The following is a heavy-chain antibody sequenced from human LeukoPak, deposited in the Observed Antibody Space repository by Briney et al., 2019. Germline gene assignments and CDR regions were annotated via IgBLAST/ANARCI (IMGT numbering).Heavy chain of an antibody. D-gene: IGHD1-26*01. CDR1: GFTFSSYW. CDR2: INSDGSST. CDR3: ARGGEWELDI. V-gene: IGHV3-74*01. Sequence: GGSLRLSCAASGFTFSSYWMHWVRQAPGKGLVWVSLINSDGSSTSYADSVKGRFTISRDNAKNTLSLQMNSLRAEDTAVYYCARGGEWELDIWGQGTMVTVSS. J-gene: IGHJ3*02.